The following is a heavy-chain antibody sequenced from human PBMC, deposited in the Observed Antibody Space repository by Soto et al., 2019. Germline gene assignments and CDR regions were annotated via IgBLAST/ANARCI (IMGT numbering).Heavy chain of an antibody. D-gene: IGHD3-9*01. V-gene: IGHV4-31*03. Sequence: SETLSLTCTVSGGSISSGGYYWSWIRQHPGKGLEWIGYIYYSGSTYYNPSLKSRVTISVDTSKNQFSLKLGSVTAADTAVYYCARALVHYDILTGYSPNWFDPWGQGTLVTVSS. CDR1: GGSISSGGYY. CDR3: ARALVHYDILTGYSPNWFDP. CDR2: IYYSGST. J-gene: IGHJ5*02.